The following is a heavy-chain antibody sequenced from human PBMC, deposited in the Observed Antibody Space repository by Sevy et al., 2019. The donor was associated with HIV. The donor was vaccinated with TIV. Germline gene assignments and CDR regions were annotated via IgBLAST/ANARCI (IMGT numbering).Heavy chain of an antibody. CDR1: GFTFSSYV. Sequence: GGPLRLSCRASGFTFSSYVMSWVRQAPGKGLEWVSAISGNAVSTYYADSVKGRFTISRDKSKNTLYLQMNSLRVEDTAFYYCAKGDCGISSCYDYWGQGTQVTVSS. CDR2: ISGNAVST. CDR3: AKGDCGISSCYDY. J-gene: IGHJ4*02. V-gene: IGHV3-23*01. D-gene: IGHD2-2*01.